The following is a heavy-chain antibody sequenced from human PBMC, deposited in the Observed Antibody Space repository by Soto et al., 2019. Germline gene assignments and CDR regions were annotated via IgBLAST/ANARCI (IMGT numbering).Heavy chain of an antibody. Sequence: PGESLKISCKGSGYSFTSYWISWVRQMPGKGLEWMGRIDPSDSYTNYSPSFQGHVTISADKSISTAYLQWSSLKASDTAMYYCARLASSTSGPPTTYYYYYGMDVWGQGTTVTVSS. D-gene: IGHD2-2*01. CDR1: GYSFTSYW. CDR2: IDPSDSYT. V-gene: IGHV5-10-1*01. CDR3: ARLASSTSGPPTTYYYYYGMDV. J-gene: IGHJ6*02.